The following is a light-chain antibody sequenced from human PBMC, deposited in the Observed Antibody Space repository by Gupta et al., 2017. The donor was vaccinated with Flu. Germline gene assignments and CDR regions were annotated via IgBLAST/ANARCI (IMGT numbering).Light chain of an antibody. CDR2: GAS. Sequence: DMQTTQSPSSLSASIGDRVTITCRASQSISNYLTWYQQKPGKAPKVVIYGASSLQSGVPSRFSGSGSGTDFTLTISRLQPEDFATYYCQQSDSTPYTFGRGTKLEIK. J-gene: IGKJ2*01. CDR1: QSISNY. CDR3: QQSDSTPYT. V-gene: IGKV1-39*01.